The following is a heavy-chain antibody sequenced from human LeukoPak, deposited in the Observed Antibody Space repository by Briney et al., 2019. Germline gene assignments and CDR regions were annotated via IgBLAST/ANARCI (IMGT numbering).Heavy chain of an antibody. J-gene: IGHJ6*03. CDR1: GFTVSSNY. CDR3: AKDGGGYYPSYYYYMDV. D-gene: IGHD3-22*01. V-gene: IGHV3-53*05. CDR2: IYSGGST. Sequence: GGSLRLSCAASGFTVSSNYMSWVRQAPGKGLEWVSVIYSGGSTYYADSVKGRFTISRDNSKNTLYLQMNSLRAEDTAVYYCAKDGGGYYPSYYYYMDVWGKGTTVTISS.